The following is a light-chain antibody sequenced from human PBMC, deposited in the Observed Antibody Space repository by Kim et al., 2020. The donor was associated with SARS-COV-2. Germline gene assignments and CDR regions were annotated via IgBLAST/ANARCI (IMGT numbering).Light chain of an antibody. V-gene: IGKV1-9*01. Sequence: AYVGTTVTITRQASQGINHYLAWYQQKPGRAPHHLIYGAYSVESGVPSRISGSGSGTDFTLTISSLQPEDFATHYSQQLSSYPITFGLGTRLEIK. CDR1: QGINHY. CDR3: QQLSSYPIT. CDR2: GAY. J-gene: IGKJ5*01.